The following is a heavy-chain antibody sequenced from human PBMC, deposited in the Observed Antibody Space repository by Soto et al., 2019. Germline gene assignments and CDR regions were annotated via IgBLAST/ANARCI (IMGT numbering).Heavy chain of an antibody. V-gene: IGHV1-3*01. CDR1: GYTFTGYA. CDR3: ARDDDGDTSGYYFTS. Sequence: ASVKVSCKASGYTFTGYAMHWVLQAPGQRLEWMGWINAGNGNTKYSQKFQGRVTITRDTSASTAYMELSSLRSEDTAVYYCARDDDGDTSGYYFTSWGQGTQVTVSS. CDR2: INAGNGNT. J-gene: IGHJ5*02. D-gene: IGHD3-22*01.